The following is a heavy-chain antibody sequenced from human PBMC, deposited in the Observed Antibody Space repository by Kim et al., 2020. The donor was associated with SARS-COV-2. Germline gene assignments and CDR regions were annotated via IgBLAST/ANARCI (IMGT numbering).Heavy chain of an antibody. D-gene: IGHD3-10*01. CDR1: GGSFSGYY. CDR2: INHSGST. J-gene: IGHJ6*02. V-gene: IGHV4-34*01. CDR3: ASRGGSRTYYYGSGSYPGSYYYYGMDV. Sequence: SETLSLTCAVYGGSFSGYYWSWIRQPPGKGLEWIGEINHSGSTNYNPSLKSRVTISVDTSKNQFSLKLSSVTAADTAVYYCASRGGSRTYYYGSGSYPGSYYYYGMDVWGQGTTVTVSS.